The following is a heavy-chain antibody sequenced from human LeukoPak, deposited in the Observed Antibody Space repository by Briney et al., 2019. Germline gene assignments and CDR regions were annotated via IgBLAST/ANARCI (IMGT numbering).Heavy chain of an antibody. CDR1: GFTFSSYS. CDR3: ARDMTIAVAGPFEAFDI. D-gene: IGHD6-19*01. Sequence: GGSLRLSCAASGFTFSSYSMNWVRQAPGKGLEWVSSISSSSSYIYYADSVKGRFTISRDNAKNSLYLQMNSLRAEDTAVYYCARDMTIAVAGPFEAFDIWGQGTMVTVSS. V-gene: IGHV3-21*01. CDR2: ISSSSSYI. J-gene: IGHJ3*02.